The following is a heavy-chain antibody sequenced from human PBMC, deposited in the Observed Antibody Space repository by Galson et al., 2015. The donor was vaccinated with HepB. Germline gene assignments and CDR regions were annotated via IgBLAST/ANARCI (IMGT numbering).Heavy chain of an antibody. J-gene: IGHJ4*02. CDR2: INAGNGNT. V-gene: IGHV1-3*01. D-gene: IGHD4-17*01. CDR3: ARGGEYFNY. CDR1: GYTFTSHP. Sequence: SVKVSCKASGYTFTSHPMHWARQAPGQRLEWMGWINAGNGNTKYSEKFQGRVTISRDTSASTAYMELSNLRSEDTAVYYRARGGEYFNYWGQGTLVTVSS.